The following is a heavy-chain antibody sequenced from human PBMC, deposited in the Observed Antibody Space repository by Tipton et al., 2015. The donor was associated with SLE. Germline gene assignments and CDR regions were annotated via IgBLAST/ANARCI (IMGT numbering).Heavy chain of an antibody. V-gene: IGHV4-61*02. CDR1: GGSVSSGNNF. J-gene: IGHJ5*02. Sequence: TLSLTCNVSGGSVSSGNNFWSWVRQPAGKQLEWIGLIYQSGSTTYNPSLMSRVTISVDKSKNHFSLKLNSVTAADTAVYYCARGGAAGSWFDPWGQGTLVTVSS. CDR2: IYQSGST. CDR3: ARGGAAGSWFDP. D-gene: IGHD6-13*01.